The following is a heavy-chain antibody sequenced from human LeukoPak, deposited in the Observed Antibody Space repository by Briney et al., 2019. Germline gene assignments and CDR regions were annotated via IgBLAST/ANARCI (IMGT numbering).Heavy chain of an antibody. CDR2: IIPILGIA. CDR1: GGTFSSYA. Sequence: SVKVSCKASGGTFSSYAISWVRQAPGQGLEWMGRIIPILGIANYAQKFQGRVTITADESTSTAYMELSSLRSEDTAVYYCARDISDIVVVPAAIWRSNWFDPWGQGTLVTVSS. J-gene: IGHJ5*02. V-gene: IGHV1-69*04. D-gene: IGHD2-2*02. CDR3: ARDISDIVVVPAAIWRSNWFDP.